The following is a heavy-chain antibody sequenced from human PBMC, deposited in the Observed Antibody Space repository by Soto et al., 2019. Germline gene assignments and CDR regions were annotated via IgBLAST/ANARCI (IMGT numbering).Heavy chain of an antibody. Sequence: AGGSLILSFSALGFTFSTNYMNWLRQAPGKGLEWVSVVYDDGITYYADSVKGRFTISFDISKNTLYLQMNSRRAEDSAVYYCARARSHPDLRLPFAYWGRGTLVTVSS. CDR1: GFTFSTNY. D-gene: IGHD3-3*01. J-gene: IGHJ4*02. CDR3: ARARSHPDLRLPFAY. V-gene: IGHV3-66*01. CDR2: VYDDGIT.